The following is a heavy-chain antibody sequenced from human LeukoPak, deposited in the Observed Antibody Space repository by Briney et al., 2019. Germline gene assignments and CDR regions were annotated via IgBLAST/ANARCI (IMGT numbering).Heavy chain of an antibody. Sequence: ASVKVSCKASGYTFTGYYMHWVRQAPGQGLEWMGWINPNSGGTNYAQKFQGRVTMTRDTSISTAYMELSRLRFDDTAVYYCATIIVGAIYYFDYWGQGTLVTVSS. D-gene: IGHD1-26*01. CDR3: ATIIVGAIYYFDY. CDR1: GYTFTGYY. CDR2: INPNSGGT. J-gene: IGHJ4*02. V-gene: IGHV1-2*02.